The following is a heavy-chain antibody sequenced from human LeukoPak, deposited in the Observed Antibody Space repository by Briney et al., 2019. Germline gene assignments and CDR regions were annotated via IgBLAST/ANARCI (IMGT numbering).Heavy chain of an antibody. J-gene: IGHJ4*02. CDR3: AKTRGFIVVPAAYYFDY. D-gene: IGHD2-2*01. V-gene: IGHV3-23*01. CDR1: GVTVSNNY. CDR2: MSASGGST. Sequence: GGSLRLSCAVSGVTVSNNYMAWVRQAPGKGLEWVSAMSASGGSTYYADSVKGRFTISRDNSKNTLYLQMNSLRAEDTAVYYCAKTRGFIVVPAAYYFDYWGQGTLVTVSS.